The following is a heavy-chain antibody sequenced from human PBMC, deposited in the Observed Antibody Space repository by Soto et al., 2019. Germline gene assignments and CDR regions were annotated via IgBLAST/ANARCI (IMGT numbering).Heavy chain of an antibody. Sequence: SETLSLTCTVSGGSISSSSYYWGWIRQPPGKGLEWIGSIYYSGSTYYNPSLKSRVTISVDTSKNQFSLKLSSVTAADTAVYYCARRNYDFLSGYDYYYYGRDVCGQGTTGIVS. V-gene: IGHV4-39*01. CDR1: GGSISSSSYY. CDR2: IYYSGST. J-gene: IGHJ6*02. D-gene: IGHD3-3*01. CDR3: ARRNYDFLSGYDYYYYGRDV.